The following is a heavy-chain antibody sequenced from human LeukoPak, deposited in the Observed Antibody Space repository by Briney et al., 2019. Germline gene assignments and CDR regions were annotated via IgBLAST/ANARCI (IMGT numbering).Heavy chain of an antibody. CDR1: GRSVTSGNYY. CDR3: AREPPGY. CDR2: IYTNGGA. J-gene: IGHJ4*02. Sequence: SQTLSLTCTVSGRSVTSGNYYGNWIRQPAGKGLDWIGRIYTNGGASYNPSLNSRVTISIDASKNQFSLKLSSVTAADTAVYYCAREPPGYWGQGILVTVSS. V-gene: IGHV4-61*02.